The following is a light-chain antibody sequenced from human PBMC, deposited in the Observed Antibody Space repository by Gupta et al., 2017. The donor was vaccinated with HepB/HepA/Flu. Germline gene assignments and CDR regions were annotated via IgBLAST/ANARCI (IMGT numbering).Light chain of an antibody. Sequence: DIQMTQSPSSVSASVGDRVTITCRASKGISRWLAWYQQKPGKAPKLLIYAASNLQSGVPSRFSGSGSGTDFTLSISGLQPEDVATYYCQQSTSFPRTFGPGTKVDIK. J-gene: IGKJ3*01. V-gene: IGKV1D-12*01. CDR1: KGISRW. CDR3: QQSTSFPRT. CDR2: AAS.